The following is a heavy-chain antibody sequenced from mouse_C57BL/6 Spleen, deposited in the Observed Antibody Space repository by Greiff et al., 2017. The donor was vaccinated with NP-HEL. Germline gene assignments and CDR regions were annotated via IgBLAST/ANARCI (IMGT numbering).Heavy chain of an antibody. J-gene: IGHJ3*01. CDR1: GYTFTSYD. D-gene: IGHD1-1*01. V-gene: IGHV1-85*01. Sequence: VQLQQSGPELVKPGASVKLSCKASGYTFTSYDINWVKQRPGQGLEWIGWIYPRDGSTKYNEKFKGKATLTVDTSSSTAYMELHSLTSEDSAVYFCARDRITTVVPFAYWGQGTLVTVSA. CDR2: IYPRDGST. CDR3: ARDRITTVVPFAY.